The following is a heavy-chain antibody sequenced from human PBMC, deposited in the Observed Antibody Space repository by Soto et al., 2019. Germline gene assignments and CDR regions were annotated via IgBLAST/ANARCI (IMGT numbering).Heavy chain of an antibody. CDR1: GASISRYY. Sequence: QVRLQESGPRLVKPSETLSLTCTVSGASISRYYWSWIRQSPGKGLEWIGYLYNTGSTIYKPSLKSRVSISVDTSKNQVSLKMNSVTAADTAVYYCARDLWGYCGVVCCPLDVWGQGTTVTVSS. CDR2: LYNTGST. CDR3: ARDLWGYCGVVCCPLDV. D-gene: IGHD2-21*02. J-gene: IGHJ6*02. V-gene: IGHV4-59*01.